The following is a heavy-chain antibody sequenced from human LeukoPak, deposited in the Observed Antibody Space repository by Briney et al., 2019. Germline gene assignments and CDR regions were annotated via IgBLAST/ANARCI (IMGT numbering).Heavy chain of an antibody. CDR1: GYTFTSYG. V-gene: IGHV1-18*01. D-gene: IGHD3-22*01. Sequence: GASVKVSCKASGYTFTSYGISWVRQAPGQGLEWMGWISAYNGNTNYAQKLQGRVTMTTDTSTSTAYMELRSLRSDDTAVYYCARVGGDLDYYDSSGYYAGLALIDYWGQGTLVTVSS. CDR2: ISAYNGNT. J-gene: IGHJ4*02. CDR3: ARVGGDLDYYDSSGYYAGLALIDY.